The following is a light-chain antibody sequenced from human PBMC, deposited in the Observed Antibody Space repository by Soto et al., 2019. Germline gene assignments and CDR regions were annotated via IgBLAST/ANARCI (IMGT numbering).Light chain of an antibody. CDR2: EGN. J-gene: IGLJ2*01. V-gene: IGLV2-23*01. CDR3: SSYVGSGTYVV. CDR1: SSDVGTYNH. Sequence: QSALTQPASVSGSPGQSITISCTGTSSDVGTYNHVSWYQQHPGNAPKLMIYEGNKRPSGVSDRFSGSKSGNTASLTISGLQAEDEGDYYCSSYVGSGTYVVFGGGTKLTVL.